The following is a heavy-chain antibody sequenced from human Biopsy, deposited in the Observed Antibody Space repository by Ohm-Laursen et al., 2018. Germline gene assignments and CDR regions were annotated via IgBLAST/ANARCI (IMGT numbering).Heavy chain of an antibody. D-gene: IGHD3-3*01. CDR1: GATFSNYA. CDR3: ARSFGVVINFEHNWFDP. CDR2: INPMFGTA. Sequence: SVKVSCKASGATFSNYAINWLRQAPGQGLEWMGGINPMFGTAKYAQRFQGRVTITADKSTSTADMELGSLRSDDTAVYYCARSFGVVINFEHNWFDPWGQGTLATVSS. V-gene: IGHV1-69*06. J-gene: IGHJ5*02.